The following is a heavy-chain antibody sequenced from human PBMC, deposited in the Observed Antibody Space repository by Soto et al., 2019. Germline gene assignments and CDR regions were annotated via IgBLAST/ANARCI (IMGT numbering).Heavy chain of an antibody. D-gene: IGHD6-13*01. V-gene: IGHV4-4*02. Sequence: SEPLSLTCAVSGGSISSRNWWRWVRQPPGKGLEWIGEIYHSGSTNYNPYLKSRVTISVDKSKNQFSLKLSSVTAADTAVYYCLRVPLGTDSSSRGRFDYWGQVTLVTVSS. J-gene: IGHJ4*02. CDR3: LRVPLGTDSSSRGRFDY. CDR1: GGSISSRNW. CDR2: IYHSGST.